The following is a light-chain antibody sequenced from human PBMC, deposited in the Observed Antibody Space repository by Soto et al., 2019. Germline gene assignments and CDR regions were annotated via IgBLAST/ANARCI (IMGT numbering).Light chain of an antibody. V-gene: IGLV2-8*01. J-gene: IGLJ1*01. Sequence: QSALTQPASLSGSPGQSVTISCTGTSSDIGGYNSVSWYQQHPGKAPKVMIYDVSKRPSGVPDRFSGSKSGNTASLTVSALQAEDEADYYCSSYTDRNNLVFGTGTKVTVL. CDR2: DVS. CDR3: SSYTDRNNLV. CDR1: SSDIGGYNS.